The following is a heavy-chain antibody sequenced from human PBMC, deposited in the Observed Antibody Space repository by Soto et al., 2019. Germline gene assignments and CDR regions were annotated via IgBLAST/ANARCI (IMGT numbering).Heavy chain of an antibody. CDR1: GYPVTAYY. CDR2: INPATGAA. V-gene: IGHV1-2*02. CDR3: ASGGGVGVAGSAAFDM. J-gene: IGHJ3*02. D-gene: IGHD3-3*01. Sequence: QLHLVQSGAVVKKPGASVTVSCSASGYPVTAYYMHWVRQAPGRGLEWMGGINPATGAAKYTQTFQGRVPMTRDTSTSTVFMELSGPTSEDTAVFYCASGGGVGVAGSAAFDMWGQGTLVTVSS.